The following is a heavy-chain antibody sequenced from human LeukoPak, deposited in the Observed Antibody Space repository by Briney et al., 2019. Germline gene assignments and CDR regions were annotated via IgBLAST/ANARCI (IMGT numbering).Heavy chain of an antibody. J-gene: IGHJ4*02. CDR3: ARGSYSSGWLIDY. CDR2: ISGDGGST. CDR1: GFMFHDYA. D-gene: IGHD6-19*01. V-gene: IGHV3-43*02. Sequence: GGSLGLSCAAPGFMFHDYAIHWVRQAPGKGLEWVSLISGDGGSTFYADSVKGRFTISRDNAKNSLYLQMNSLRAEDTAVYYCARGSYSSGWLIDYWGQGTLVTVSS.